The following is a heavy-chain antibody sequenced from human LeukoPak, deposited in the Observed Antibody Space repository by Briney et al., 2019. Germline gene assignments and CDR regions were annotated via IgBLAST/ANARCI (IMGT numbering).Heavy chain of an antibody. V-gene: IGHV3-30-3*01. Sequence: GGSLRLSCAASGFTFSSYAMHWVRQAPGKGLEWVAVISYDGSNKYYADSVKGRFTISRDNSKNTLYLQMNSLRAEDTAVYYCARGPKVGLDYWGQGALVTVSS. CDR2: ISYDGSNK. J-gene: IGHJ4*02. CDR3: ARGPKVGLDY. CDR1: GFTFSSYA. D-gene: IGHD1-26*01.